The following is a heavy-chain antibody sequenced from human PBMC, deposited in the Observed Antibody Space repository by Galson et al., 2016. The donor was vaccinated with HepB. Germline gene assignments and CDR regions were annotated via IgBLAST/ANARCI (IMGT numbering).Heavy chain of an antibody. CDR3: ARCLQDITGDDAFDI. J-gene: IGHJ4*02. V-gene: IGHV3-23*01. CDR1: GFTFGSHA. CDR2: ISGGGGLT. Sequence: SLRLSCAASGFTFGSHAMTWVRQGPGKGLEWVSGISGGGGLTHYRHSVRGRFTISRDNSKNTLYLQMINLRAGDTAIYYCARCLQDITGDDAFDIWGQGTLVTVSP. D-gene: IGHD1-14*01.